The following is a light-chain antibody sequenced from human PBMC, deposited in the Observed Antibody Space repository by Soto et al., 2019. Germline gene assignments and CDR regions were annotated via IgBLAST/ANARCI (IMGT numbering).Light chain of an antibody. V-gene: IGLV2-14*01. CDR2: AVN. J-gene: IGLJ1*01. CDR1: SSDVGGYNY. CDR3: SSFSSGSNRYV. Sequence: QSVLTQPASVSGSPGQSITTSCTGTSSDVGGYNYVSWYQQHPGKAPKLMIFAVNNRPSGVSNRFSGSKSGNTASLNISGLQAEDEADYYCSSFSSGSNRYVLGTGTKVTVL.